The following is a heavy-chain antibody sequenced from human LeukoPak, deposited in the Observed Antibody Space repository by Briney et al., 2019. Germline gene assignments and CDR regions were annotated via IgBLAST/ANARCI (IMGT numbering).Heavy chain of an antibody. CDR1: GGSFSGYY. J-gene: IGHJ4*02. D-gene: IGHD3-22*01. CDR3: ARDRRYYDSSAYIRGFDY. CDR2: INHSGST. V-gene: IGHV4-34*01. Sequence: SETLSLTCAVYGGSFSGYYWSWICQPPGKGLEWIGEINHSGSTNYNPSLKSRVTISVDKSKNQFSLNLSSVTAADTAVYYCARDRRYYDSSAYIRGFDYWGQGTLVTVSS.